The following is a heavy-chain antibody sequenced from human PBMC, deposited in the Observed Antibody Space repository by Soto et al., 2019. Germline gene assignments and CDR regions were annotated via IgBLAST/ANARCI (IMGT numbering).Heavy chain of an antibody. J-gene: IGHJ4*02. V-gene: IGHV3-30*03. CDR3: ATLLWEEIIVVGPSGGAWYY. CDR2: ISYDGSNE. CDR1: GFIFSSYG. Sequence: QEQLVQSGGGVVQPGRSLRLSCAASGFIFSSYGMHWVRQAPGKGLEWVAVISYDGSNEYYADSVQGRFTISRDNSKQTLYRQMNSLRTEDTALYFCATLLWEEIIVVGPSGGAWYYWGQGTLVTVSS. D-gene: IGHD2-2*01.